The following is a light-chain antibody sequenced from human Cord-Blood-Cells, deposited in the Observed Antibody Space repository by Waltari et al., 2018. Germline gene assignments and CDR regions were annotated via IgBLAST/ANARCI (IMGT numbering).Light chain of an antibody. CDR1: KLGDKY. J-gene: IGLJ2*01. CDR2: QDS. V-gene: IGLV3-1*01. Sequence: SYELTQQPSVSVSPGQTASITRSGDKLGDKYACWHQQKPGQSPVLGIYQDSKRPSGIPERFSGSNSGNTATLTISGTQAMDEADYYCQAWDSSTVVFGGGTKLTVL. CDR3: QAWDSSTVV.